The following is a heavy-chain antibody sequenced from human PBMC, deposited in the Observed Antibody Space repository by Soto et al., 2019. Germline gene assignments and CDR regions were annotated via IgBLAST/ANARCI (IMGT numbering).Heavy chain of an antibody. CDR3: AMTKPNYDFWSAAVNEGGYFDY. CDR2: INAGNGNT. Sequence: QVQLVQSGAEVKKPGASVRVSCKASGYTFTTYVMHWVRQAPGQRLEWMGWINAGNGNTKYSQKFQGRVTITRDTSATAAYMELSRLGSEDTAVYYCAMTKPNYDFWSAAVNEGGYFDYWGQGTLVTVSS. V-gene: IGHV1-3*01. CDR1: GYTFTTYV. J-gene: IGHJ4*02. D-gene: IGHD3-3*01.